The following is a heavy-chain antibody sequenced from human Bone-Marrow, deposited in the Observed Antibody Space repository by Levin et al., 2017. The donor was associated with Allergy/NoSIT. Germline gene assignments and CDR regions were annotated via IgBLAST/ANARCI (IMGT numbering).Heavy chain of an antibody. J-gene: IGHJ1*01. V-gene: IGHV3-49*04. CDR3: IRGYSGYYAEDFYH. D-gene: IGHD3-22*01. CDR1: GFIFRDYA. Sequence: GGSLRLSCTVSGFIFRDYAISWVRQAPGKGLEWVAFIRNKEYGEKTQYAASVQGRFTISRDDSTGIAYLQMNSLTIEDTAVYYCIRGYSGYYAEDFYHWGQGTVVTVSS. CDR2: IRNKEYGEKT.